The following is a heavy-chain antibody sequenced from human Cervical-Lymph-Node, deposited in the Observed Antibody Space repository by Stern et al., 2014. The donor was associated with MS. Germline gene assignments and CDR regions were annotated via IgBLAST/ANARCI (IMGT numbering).Heavy chain of an antibody. CDR3: AREAVAADNNWFDP. CDR2: IYTSENT. J-gene: IGHJ5*02. D-gene: IGHD6-19*01. V-gene: IGHV4-61*02. Sequence: QVQLQESGPGLVKPSQTLSLSCTVSGGSITSGTYYWSWIRQPAGKGLEWIGRIYTSENTVYTPHIKRRLTISVDTPKNQSALKLTSVTAADTAVYYCAREAVAADNNWFDPWGQGTLVAVSS. CDR1: GGSITSGTYY.